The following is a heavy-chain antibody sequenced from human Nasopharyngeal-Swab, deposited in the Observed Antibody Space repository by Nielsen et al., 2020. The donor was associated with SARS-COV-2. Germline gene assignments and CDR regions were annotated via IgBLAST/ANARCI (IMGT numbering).Heavy chain of an antibody. J-gene: IGHJ4*02. D-gene: IGHD6-19*01. Sequence: ASVKVSCKASGYSLMSQAMYWVRQAPGQRPEFMGWINAGKGNTIYSQKFQGRVRISRDTSANTVYMELNRLRSEDTAVYYCARVPAVAASRIDYWGQGTLVTVSS. V-gene: IGHV1-3*01. CDR3: ARVPAVAASRIDY. CDR1: GYSLMSQA. CDR2: INAGKGNT.